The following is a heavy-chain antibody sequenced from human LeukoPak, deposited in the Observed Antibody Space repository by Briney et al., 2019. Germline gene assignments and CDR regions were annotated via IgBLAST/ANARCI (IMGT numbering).Heavy chain of an antibody. V-gene: IGHV4-59*08. J-gene: IGHJ4*01. CDR1: GGSISYYF. Sequence: PSDALSLTCTLSGGSISYYFWSWFRRSPGKGLEWMGNDHCSGTNTYNPSLESRLGMSVDTSKNQFTLTLNSATAADTAVYYCVRQKAVSADFEYWGQGTLVTVAS. CDR2: DHCSGTN. D-gene: IGHD1-26*01. CDR3: VRQKAVSADFEY.